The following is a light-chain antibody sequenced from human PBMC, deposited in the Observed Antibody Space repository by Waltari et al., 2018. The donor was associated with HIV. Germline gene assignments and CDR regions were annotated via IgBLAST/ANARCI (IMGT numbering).Light chain of an antibody. CDR3: MSYTSVATWV. CDR2: DVD. CDR1: ADDLGAYNY. V-gene: IGLV2-14*03. Sequence: QSALTQPASVSGSPGQSITVSCSGTADDLGAYNYVSWFQQHPDRAPKLMIYDVDKRPSGVSDLFSGSKSGNTASLSISGLQPDDEANYFCMSYTSVATWVFGGGTTVTVL. J-gene: IGLJ3*02.